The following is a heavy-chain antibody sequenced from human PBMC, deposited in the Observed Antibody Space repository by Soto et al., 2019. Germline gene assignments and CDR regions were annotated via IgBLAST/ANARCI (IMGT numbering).Heavy chain of an antibody. J-gene: IGHJ4*02. D-gene: IGHD1-1*01. CDR2: IKADGSER. CDR3: ATGSGTSDY. V-gene: IGHV3-7*01. CDR1: GFTFSTYW. Sequence: GSLRLSCAASGFTFSTYWMSWVRQAPVKGLEWVANIKADGSERYYVDSVKGRFTISRDNAKNSLYLQMNSLRVEDTAVYYCATGSGTSDYWGQGTLVTVSS.